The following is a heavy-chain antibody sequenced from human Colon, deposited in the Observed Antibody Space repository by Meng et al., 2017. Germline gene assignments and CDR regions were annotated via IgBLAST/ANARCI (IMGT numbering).Heavy chain of an antibody. Sequence: QVQRQESGPGLVKPSQTLSLTCNVSGGSISSGGYYWSWIRQHPGKGLEWIGYIYYSGSTYYNPSLKSRVTISVDTSKNQFSLKLSSVTAADTAVYYCARSSTYYYGSGSSVLFDYWGQGTLVTVSS. CDR1: GGSISSGGYY. J-gene: IGHJ4*02. CDR3: ARSSTYYYGSGSSVLFDY. D-gene: IGHD3-10*01. CDR2: IYYSGST. V-gene: IGHV4-31*03.